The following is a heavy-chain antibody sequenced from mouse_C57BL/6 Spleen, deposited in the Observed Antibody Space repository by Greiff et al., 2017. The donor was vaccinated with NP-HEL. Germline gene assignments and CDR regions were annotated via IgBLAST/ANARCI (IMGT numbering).Heavy chain of an antibody. D-gene: IGHD1-1*01. CDR2: IYPGDGDT. CDR1: GYAFSSSW. Sequence: QVQLQQSGPELVKPGASVKISCKASGYAFSSSWMNWVKQRPGKGLEWIGRIYPGDGDTNYNGKFKGKATLTADKSSSTAYMQLSSLTSEDSAVYFCARGGYYYGSSIFDYWGQGTTLTVSS. V-gene: IGHV1-82*01. J-gene: IGHJ2*01. CDR3: ARGGYYYGSSIFDY.